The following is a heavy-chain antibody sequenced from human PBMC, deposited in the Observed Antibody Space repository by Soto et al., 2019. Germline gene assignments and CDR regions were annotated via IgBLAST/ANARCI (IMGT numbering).Heavy chain of an antibody. Sequence: PGESLKISCKGSGYSFTSYWISWVRQMPGKGLEWMGRIDPSDSYTNYSPSFQGHVTISADKSISTAYLQWSSLKASDTAMYYCARELREMIFGVTLSWTNWFDPWGQGTLVTVSS. CDR3: ARELREMIFGVTLSWTNWFDP. D-gene: IGHD3-3*01. CDR1: GYSFTSYW. CDR2: IDPSDSYT. V-gene: IGHV5-10-1*01. J-gene: IGHJ5*02.